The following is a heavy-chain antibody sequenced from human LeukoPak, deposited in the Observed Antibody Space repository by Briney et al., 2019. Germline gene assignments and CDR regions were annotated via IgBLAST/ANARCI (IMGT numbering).Heavy chain of an antibody. J-gene: IGHJ3*02. V-gene: IGHV3-33*01. CDR2: IWYDGSNK. CDR3: ARGRIAAAGTDAFDI. CDR1: GFTFSSYG. Sequence: QSGGSLRLSCAASGFTFSSYGMHWVRQAPGKGLEWVAVIWYDGSNKYYADSVKGRFTISRDNSKNTLYLQMNSLRAEDTAVYYCARGRIAAAGTDAFDIWGQGTMVTVSS. D-gene: IGHD6-13*01.